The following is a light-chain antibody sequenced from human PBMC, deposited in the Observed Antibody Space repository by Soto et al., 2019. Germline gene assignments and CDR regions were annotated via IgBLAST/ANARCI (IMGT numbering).Light chain of an antibody. Sequence: EVVLTQSPDTLSLSPGETATLSCRASQSVDRYIAWYQQKVGQAPSLLIYDAYTRATGVGARFTGSGSATDFSRTLPSLEPEDFAVYYCQRRGKWPSTFGPGTQVEMK. CDR2: DAY. CDR3: QRRGKWPST. J-gene: IGKJ2*02. V-gene: IGKV3-11*01. CDR1: QSVDRY.